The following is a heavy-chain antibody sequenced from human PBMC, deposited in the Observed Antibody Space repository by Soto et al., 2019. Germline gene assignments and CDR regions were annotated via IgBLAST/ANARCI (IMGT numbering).Heavy chain of an antibody. CDR3: ARVAAARVCYNWCDP. J-gene: IGHJ5*02. CDR2: INPSGGST. CDR1: GYTFTNYY. D-gene: IGHD2-15*01. V-gene: IGHV1-46*01. Sequence: ASVKVSCKASGYTFTNYYMPWVRQAPGQGLKWMGIINPSGGSTSYAQKFQGRVTMTRDTSTSTVYMELSSLRSEDTAVYYCARVAAARVCYNWCDPWGQGTQVTASS.